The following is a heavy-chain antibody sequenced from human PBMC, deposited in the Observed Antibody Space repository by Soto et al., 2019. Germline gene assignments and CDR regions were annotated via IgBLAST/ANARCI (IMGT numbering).Heavy chain of an antibody. CDR1: GFTFSSYS. D-gene: IGHD7-27*01. V-gene: IGHV3-21*01. Sequence: GGPLRLSCAASGFTFSSYSMNWVRQAPGKGLEWVSSISSSSSYIYYADSVKGRFTISRDNAKNSLYLQMNSLRAEDTAVYYCARDHILGSYYYYMDVWGKGTTVTVSS. CDR3: ARDHILGSYYYYMDV. J-gene: IGHJ6*03. CDR2: ISSSSSYI.